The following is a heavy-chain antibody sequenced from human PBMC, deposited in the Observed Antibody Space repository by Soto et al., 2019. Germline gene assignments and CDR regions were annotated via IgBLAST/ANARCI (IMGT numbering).Heavy chain of an antibody. CDR2: ISGSGGSI. V-gene: IGHV3-23*01. Sequence: EVQLLESGGGLVQPGGSLRLSCAASGFTFSSYAMSWVRQAPGKGLEWVSAISGSGGSIYYADSVKGRFTISRDNSKNTLYLQMNSLRAEDTAVYYCAKDLLRITMIVVVITNAFDIWGQGTMVTVSS. CDR3: AKDLLRITMIVVVITNAFDI. CDR1: GFTFSSYA. D-gene: IGHD3-22*01. J-gene: IGHJ3*02.